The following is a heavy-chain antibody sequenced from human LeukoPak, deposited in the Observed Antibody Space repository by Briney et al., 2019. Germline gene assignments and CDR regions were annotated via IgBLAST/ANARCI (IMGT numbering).Heavy chain of an antibody. CDR2: IVVGSGNT. J-gene: IGHJ4*02. D-gene: IGHD3-22*01. V-gene: IGHV1-58*02. CDR1: GFTFTSSA. CDR3: ARGPLLNYYDSSGQSDY. Sequence: SVKVSCKASGFTFTSSAMQWVRQARGQRLEWIGWIVVGSGNTNYAQKFQERVTITRDMSTSTAYMELSSLRSEDTAVYYCARGPLLNYYDSSGQSDYWGQGTLVTVSS.